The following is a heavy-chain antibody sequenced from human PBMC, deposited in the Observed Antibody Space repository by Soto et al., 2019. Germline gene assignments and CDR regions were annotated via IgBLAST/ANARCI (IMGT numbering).Heavy chain of an antibody. Sequence: QVQLQESGSGLVKPSQTLSLTCTVSGDSLSRGGYYWSWIRQLPGKGLEWIGYIYFSGSAYYNPSLKSRVTMSIDTSQNQFSLRLTSLTAADTAVYYCAKSSVRGIKHSWGQGTRAIVSS. J-gene: IGHJ4*02. V-gene: IGHV4-31*03. D-gene: IGHD3-10*01. CDR2: IYFSGSA. CDR3: AKSSVRGIKHS. CDR1: GDSLSRGGYY.